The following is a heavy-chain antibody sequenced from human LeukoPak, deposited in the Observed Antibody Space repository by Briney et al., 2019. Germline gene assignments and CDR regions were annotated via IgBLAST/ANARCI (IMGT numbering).Heavy chain of an antibody. CDR1: GGSISSYY. V-gene: IGHV4-59*01. Sequence: SETLSLTCTVSGGSISSYYWSWIRQPPGKGLEWIGYIYYSGSTNYNPSLKSRVTISVDTSKNQFSLKLSSVTAADTAVYYCAMGLRYFDWLYSPHYYYGMDVWGQGTTVTVSS. CDR3: AMGLRYFDWLYSPHYYYGMDV. J-gene: IGHJ6*02. CDR2: IYYSGST. D-gene: IGHD3-9*01.